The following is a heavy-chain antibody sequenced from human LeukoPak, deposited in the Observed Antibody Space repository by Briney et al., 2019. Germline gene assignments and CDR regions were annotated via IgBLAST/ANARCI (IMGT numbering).Heavy chain of an antibody. D-gene: IGHD3-16*01. J-gene: IGHJ5*02. CDR2: INPNSGGT. V-gene: IGHV1-2*02. Sequence: ASVKVSCKASGGTFSSYAISWVRQAPGQGLEWMGWINPNSGGTNYAQKFQGRVTMTRDTSISTAYMELSRLRSDDTAVYYCARDRGETKRRYSWFDPWGQGTLVTVSS. CDR3: ARDRGETKRRYSWFDP. CDR1: GGTFSSYA.